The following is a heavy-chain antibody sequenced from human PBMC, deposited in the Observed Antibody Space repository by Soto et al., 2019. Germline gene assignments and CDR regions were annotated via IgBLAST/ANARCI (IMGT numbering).Heavy chain of an antibody. V-gene: IGHV3-30-3*01. D-gene: IGHD2-2*01. J-gene: IGHJ6*02. CDR3: ARDHYSEVPAANYYYGMDV. Sequence: GSLRLSCAASGFTFSSYAMHWVRQAPGKGLEWVAVISYDGSNKYYADSVKGRFTISRDNSKNTLYLQMNSLRAEDTAVYYCARDHYSEVPAANYYYGMDVWGQGTTVTVSS. CDR1: GFTFSSYA. CDR2: ISYDGSNK.